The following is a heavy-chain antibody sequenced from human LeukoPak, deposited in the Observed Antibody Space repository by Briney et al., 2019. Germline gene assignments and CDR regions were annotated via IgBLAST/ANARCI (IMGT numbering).Heavy chain of an antibody. CDR1: GGSISSGGYY. V-gene: IGHV4-31*03. J-gene: IGHJ4*02. CDR2: IYYSGST. D-gene: IGHD3-10*01. Sequence: SQTLSLTCTVSGGSISSGGYYWSWIRQHPGKGLEWIGYIYYSGSTYYNPSLKSRVTMSVDTSRNQFSLKLTSVTAADTAVYYCARHESLGRGAWDYWGQGILVTVSS. CDR3: ARHESLGRGAWDY.